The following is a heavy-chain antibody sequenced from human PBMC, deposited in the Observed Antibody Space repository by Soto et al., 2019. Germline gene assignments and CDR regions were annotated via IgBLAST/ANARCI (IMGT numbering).Heavy chain of an antibody. Sequence: EVHLVESGGCLVQPGGSLRLSCAASGFTFSNYWMTWVRQAPGKGLEWVANIKEDGSDKYYVDSVKGRFTISRDNAKNSLYLQMNSLRAEDTAVYFCTRDMNAWGQGTTVTVSS. CDR2: IKEDGSDK. CDR1: GFTFSNYW. J-gene: IGHJ6*02. V-gene: IGHV3-7*01. CDR3: TRDMNA.